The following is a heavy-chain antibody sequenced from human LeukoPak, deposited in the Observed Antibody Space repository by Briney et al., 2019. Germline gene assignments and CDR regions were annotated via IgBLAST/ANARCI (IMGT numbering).Heavy chain of an antibody. CDR2: VNRDGSET. V-gene: IGHV3-7*03. CDR1: GFALSSHW. Sequence: AGGSLRLSCAGSGFALSSHWMTWVRQVPGRGPEWVANVNRDGSETYYLDSVKGRFTISKDNAKNSPYLQMNSLRAEDTALYHCARNNGMDVWGQGTTVIVSS. J-gene: IGHJ6*02. CDR3: ARNNGMDV.